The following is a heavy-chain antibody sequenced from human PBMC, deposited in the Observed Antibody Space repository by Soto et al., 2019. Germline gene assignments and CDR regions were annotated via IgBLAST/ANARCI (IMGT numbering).Heavy chain of an antibody. V-gene: IGHV3-23*01. Sequence: GGSLRLSCAASGFAFSSYAMSWVRQAPGKGLEWVSAISGSSASTYYADSVKGRFTISRDNAKNSLYLQMNSLRAEDTAVYYCARDQLYYNDISGRPLNAFDVWGQGTMVTVS. CDR3: ARDQLYYNDISGRPLNAFDV. CDR2: ISGSSAST. CDR1: GFAFSSYA. D-gene: IGHD3-22*01. J-gene: IGHJ3*01.